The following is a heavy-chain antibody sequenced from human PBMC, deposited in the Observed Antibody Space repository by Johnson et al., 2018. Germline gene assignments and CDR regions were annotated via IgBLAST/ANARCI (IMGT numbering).Heavy chain of an antibody. J-gene: IGHJ3*02. CDR1: RFIFSSYG. CDR3: AKGTVAADDDAFDI. Sequence: QVQLVQSGGGVVQPGRSLRLSCAASRFIFSSYGMHWVRQAPGKGLEWVAVISYAGSNTYYAASVKGRLPIPRKNSKKTRYLQMNSLRAEETAVYYCAKGTVAADDDAFDIWGQGTMVTVSS. V-gene: IGHV3-30*18. CDR2: ISYAGSNT. D-gene: IGHD6-19*01.